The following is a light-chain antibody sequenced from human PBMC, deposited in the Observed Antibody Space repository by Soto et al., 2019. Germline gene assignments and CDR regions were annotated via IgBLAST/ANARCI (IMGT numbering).Light chain of an antibody. J-gene: IGLJ2*01. CDR2: EGS. V-gene: IGLV2-23*01. CDR3: CSYAGSLVV. CDR1: SSDVGSYNL. Sequence: QSALTQPASVSGSPGQSITISCTGTSSDVGSYNLVSWYQQHPGKAPKLMIYEGSKRPSGVSNRFSGSKSGNTASLTISGHQAEDEADYYCCSYAGSLVVFGGGTKVTVL.